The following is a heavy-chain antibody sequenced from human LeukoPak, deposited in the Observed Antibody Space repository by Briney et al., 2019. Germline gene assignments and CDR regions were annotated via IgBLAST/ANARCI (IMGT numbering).Heavy chain of an antibody. CDR3: TRVIVAVPGYFDYFDF. D-gene: IGHD6-19*01. Sequence: GGSLRLSCTASGFSFSNHYMRWICQAPGKGLEWVANINEDGSNKWHLGSVKGRFTVSRDNARNSLYLQMSSLRVEDTAVYCCTRVIVAVPGYFDYFDFRGQGVLVTVSS. CDR2: INEDGSNK. V-gene: IGHV3-7*01. J-gene: IGHJ4*02. CDR1: GFSFSNHY.